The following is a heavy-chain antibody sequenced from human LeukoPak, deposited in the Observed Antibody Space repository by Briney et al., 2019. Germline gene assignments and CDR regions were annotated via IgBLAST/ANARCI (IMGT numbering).Heavy chain of an antibody. J-gene: IGHJ4*02. Sequence: PGGSLRLSCAASGFTFSNYWMSWVRQAPGKGLEWVANIHPEGNEKYHVDSVKGRFTISRDNAKNFLHLQMDSLRVEDTAVYYCARGDDFSGDYWGQGTLVTASS. CDR2: IHPEGNEK. CDR3: ARGDDFSGDY. CDR1: GFTFSNYW. D-gene: IGHD3/OR15-3a*01. V-gene: IGHV3-7*04.